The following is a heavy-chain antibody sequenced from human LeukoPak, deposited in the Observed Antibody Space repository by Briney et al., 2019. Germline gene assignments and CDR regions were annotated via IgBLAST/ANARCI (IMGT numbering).Heavy chain of an antibody. V-gene: IGHV1-8*02. CDR2: MNPNSGNT. D-gene: IGHD2-2*02. J-gene: IGHJ1*01. CDR3: ARGLYVSYAEYFQH. CDR1: GYTFTSYG. Sequence: ASVKVSCKASGYTFTSYGISWVRQATGQGLEWMGWMNPNSGNTGYAQKFQGRVTMTRNTSISTAYMELSSLRSEDTAVYYCARGLYVSYAEYFQHWGQGTLVTVSS.